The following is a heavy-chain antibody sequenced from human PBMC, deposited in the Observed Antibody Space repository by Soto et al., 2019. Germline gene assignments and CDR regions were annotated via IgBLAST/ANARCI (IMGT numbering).Heavy chain of an antibody. D-gene: IGHD3-10*01. CDR2: IYYSGST. CDR3: ARNMVRGVIDY. Sequence: PSETLSLTCTVSGGSISSYYWSWIRQPPGKGLEWIGYIYYSGSTNYNPSLKSRVTISVDTSKNQFSLKLSSVTAADTAVYYCARNMVRGVIDYWGQGTLVTVSS. V-gene: IGHV4-59*01. J-gene: IGHJ4*02. CDR1: GGSISSYY.